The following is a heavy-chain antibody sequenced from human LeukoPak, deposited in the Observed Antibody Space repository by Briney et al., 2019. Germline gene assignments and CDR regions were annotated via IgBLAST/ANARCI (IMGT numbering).Heavy chain of an antibody. V-gene: IGHV3-33*01. D-gene: IGHD6-19*01. CDR2: IWYDGSNK. Sequence: GGSLRLSCAASGFTFSSYGMHWVRQAPGKGLEWVAVIWYDGSNKYYADSVKGRFTISRDNSKNTLYLQMNSLRAEDTAVYYCARESPEYSSGSYCYGMDVWGQGTTVTVSS. CDR1: GFTFSSYG. J-gene: IGHJ6*02. CDR3: ARESPEYSSGSYCYGMDV.